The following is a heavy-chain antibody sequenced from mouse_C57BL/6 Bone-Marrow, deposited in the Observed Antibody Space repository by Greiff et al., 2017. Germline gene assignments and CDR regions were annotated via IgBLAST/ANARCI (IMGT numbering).Heavy chain of an antibody. CDR1: GYAFSSSW. J-gene: IGHJ2*01. Sequence: QVQLQQSGPELVKPGASVKLSCKASGYAFSSSWMNWVQQRPGKGLEWIGRIYPGDGDTYSNGKFKGKATLTADTSSSTAYMQLSSLTSEDSAVYFCARVQGVTTVVYLDYWGQGTTLTVSS. V-gene: IGHV1-82*01. CDR2: IYPGDGDT. D-gene: IGHD1-1*01. CDR3: ARVQGVTTVVYLDY.